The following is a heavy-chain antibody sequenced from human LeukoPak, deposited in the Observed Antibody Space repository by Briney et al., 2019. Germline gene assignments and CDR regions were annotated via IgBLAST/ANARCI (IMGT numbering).Heavy chain of an antibody. CDR2: IRYDGSNK. J-gene: IGHJ4*02. Sequence: GGSLRLSCAASGFTFSSYGMHWVRQAPGKGLEWVAFIRYDGSNKYYADSVKGRFTISRDNSKNTLYLQMNSLRAEDTAVYYCAKIIGRYSGHDFLPDYWGQGTLVTVSS. CDR3: AKIIGRYSGHDFLPDY. D-gene: IGHD5-12*01. V-gene: IGHV3-30*02. CDR1: GFTFSSYG.